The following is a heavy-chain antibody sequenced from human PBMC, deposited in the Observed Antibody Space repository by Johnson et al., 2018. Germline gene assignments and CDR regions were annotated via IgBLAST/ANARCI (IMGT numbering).Heavy chain of an antibody. D-gene: IGHD3-3*01. CDR1: GGTFSSYA. CDR3: ARDSYDFWSGDYSGNYYGMDV. CDR2: IIPIFGTA. J-gene: IGHJ6*02. V-gene: IGHV1-69*01. Sequence: QVQLVQSGAEVKKPGSSXKVSCKASGGTFSSYAISWVRQAPGQGLEWMGGIIPIFGTANYAQKFQGRVTITADESTSTAYMEVSSLRSEDTAVYYCARDSYDFWSGDYSGNYYGMDVWGQGTTVTVSS.